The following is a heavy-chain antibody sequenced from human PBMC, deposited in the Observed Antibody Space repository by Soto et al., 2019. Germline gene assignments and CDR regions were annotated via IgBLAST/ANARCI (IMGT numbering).Heavy chain of an antibody. D-gene: IGHD2-21*01. CDR2: IYYSGST. J-gene: IGHJ4*02. CDR1: GGSVSSYY. V-gene: IGHV4-59*08. Sequence: QVQLQESGPGLVKPSETLSLSCTVSGGSVSSYYWSWIRQPPGKGLEWIGYIYYSGSTSYNPSLRGRVTISLDMSKNQASLQLSSVTAADTAVYFCARLVAYCPDVSCNDFWGQGTLVTVSS. CDR3: ARLVAYCPDVSCNDF.